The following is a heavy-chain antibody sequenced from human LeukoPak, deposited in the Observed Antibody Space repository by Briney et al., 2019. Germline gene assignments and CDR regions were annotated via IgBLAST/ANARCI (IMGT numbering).Heavy chain of an antibody. CDR3: ARGGFCSGADCRGSFDY. J-gene: IGHJ4*02. D-gene: IGHD2-15*01. Sequence: GGSLRLSCAGSGFTFINYWMHWVRQAPGEGLVWVSHINNDGSTTTYADSVKGRFTISRDNAKNTLYLHVNSLRAEDTAVYYCARGGFCSGADCRGSFDYWGQGSLVTVSS. V-gene: IGHV3-74*01. CDR1: GFTFINYW. CDR2: INNDGSTT.